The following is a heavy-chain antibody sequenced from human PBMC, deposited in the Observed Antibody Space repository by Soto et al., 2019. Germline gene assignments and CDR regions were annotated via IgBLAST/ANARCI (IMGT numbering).Heavy chain of an antibody. Sequence: QVQLVESGGGGVQPGRSLRLSCAASGFTFSSYAMHWVRQAPGKGLEWVAVISYDGSNKYYADSVKGRFTISRDNSKNTLYLQMNSLRAEDTAVYYCAREHSTFGGVIDLPYYYYGMDVWGQGTTVTVSS. CDR3: AREHSTFGGVIDLPYYYYGMDV. J-gene: IGHJ6*02. D-gene: IGHD3-16*02. V-gene: IGHV3-30*04. CDR1: GFTFSSYA. CDR2: ISYDGSNK.